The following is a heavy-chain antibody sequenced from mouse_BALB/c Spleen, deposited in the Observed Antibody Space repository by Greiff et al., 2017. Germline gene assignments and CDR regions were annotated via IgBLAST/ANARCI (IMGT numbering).Heavy chain of an antibody. CDR2: IYPGDGDT. CDR1: GYAFSSSW. V-gene: IGHV1-82*01. CDR3: ARDVDY. Sequence: QVQLQQSGPELVKPGASVKISCKASGYAFSSSWMNWVKQRPGQGLEWIGRIYPGDGDTNYNGKFKGKATLTADKSSSTAYMQLSSLTSVDSAVYFCARDVDYWGQGTSVTVSS. J-gene: IGHJ4*01.